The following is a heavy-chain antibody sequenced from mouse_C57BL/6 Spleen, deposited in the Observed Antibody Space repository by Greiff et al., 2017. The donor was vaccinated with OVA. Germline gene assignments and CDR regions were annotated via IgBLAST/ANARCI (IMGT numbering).Heavy chain of an antibody. V-gene: IGHV6-3*01. J-gene: IGHJ2*01. CDR2: IRLKSDNYAT. CDR1: GFTFSNYW. Sequence: EVKVEESGGGLVQPGGSMKLSCVASGFTFSNYWMNWVRQSPEKGLEWVAQIRLKSDNYATHYAESVKGRFTISRDDSKSSVYLQMNNLRAEDTGIYYCTAYYSNYVGYFDYWGQGTTLTVSS. D-gene: IGHD2-5*01. CDR3: TAYYSNYVGYFDY.